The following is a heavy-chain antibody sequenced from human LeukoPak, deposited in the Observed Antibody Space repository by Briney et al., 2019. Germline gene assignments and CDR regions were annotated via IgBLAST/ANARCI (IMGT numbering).Heavy chain of an antibody. V-gene: IGHV4-4*07. D-gene: IGHD2-2*01. CDR3: ARDSGGYCSSTSCPYYYYYYMDV. Sequence: SETLSLTCTVSGGSISSYYWSWIRQPAGKGLEWIGRIYTSGSTNYNPSLKSRVTMSVDTSKNQFSLKLSSVTAADTAVYYCARDSGGYCSSTSCPYYYYYYMDVWGKGTTVTVSS. CDR1: GGSISSYY. CDR2: IYTSGST. J-gene: IGHJ6*03.